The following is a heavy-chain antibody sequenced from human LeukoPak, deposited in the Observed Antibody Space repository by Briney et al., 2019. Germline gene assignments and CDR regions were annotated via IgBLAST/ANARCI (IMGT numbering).Heavy chain of an antibody. CDR1: GFTVTNNY. Sequence: GGSLRLSCAASGFTVTNNYMSWVRQAPGRGLEWVSVIYAGGTTSYADSVKGRFTISRDSSKNTLYLQMNSLRAEDTAVYYCAREGYASGTRYGMDVWGQGTTVTVSS. CDR3: AREGYASGTRYGMDV. J-gene: IGHJ6*02. D-gene: IGHD3-10*01. V-gene: IGHV3-66*01. CDR2: IYAGGTT.